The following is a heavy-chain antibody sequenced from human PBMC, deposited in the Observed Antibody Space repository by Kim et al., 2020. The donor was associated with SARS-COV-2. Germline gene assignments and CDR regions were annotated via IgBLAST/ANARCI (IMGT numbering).Heavy chain of an antibody. V-gene: IGHV3-23*01. CDR2: IRDTGANT. J-gene: IGHJ4*02. CDR1: GFTFSTHA. D-gene: IGHD6-13*01. Sequence: GGSLRPSCAASGFTFSTHAMTWVRQAPGQGLEWVSGIRDTGANTYYADSVKGRFTISRDNSKNMLYLQMNSLKTEDTALYYCAKRGQQLGRYYFDYWGQGILVTVSS. CDR3: AKRGQQLGRYYFDY.